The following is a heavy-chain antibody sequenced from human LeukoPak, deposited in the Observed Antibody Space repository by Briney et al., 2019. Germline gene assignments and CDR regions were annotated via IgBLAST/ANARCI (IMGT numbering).Heavy chain of an antibody. Sequence: GGSLRLSCAASGVTASSNEMSWVRQAPGKGLEWVSSISGGSTYFADSRKGRFTISRDNSKSTLYLQMNSLRAEDTAVYYCANSPGIAAALNWFDPWGQGTLVTVSS. V-gene: IGHV3-38-3*01. CDR3: ANSPGIAAALNWFDP. CDR1: GVTASSNE. D-gene: IGHD6-13*01. J-gene: IGHJ5*02. CDR2: ISGGST.